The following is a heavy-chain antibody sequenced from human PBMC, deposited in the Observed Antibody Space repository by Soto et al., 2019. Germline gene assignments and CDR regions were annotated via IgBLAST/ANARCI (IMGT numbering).Heavy chain of an antibody. J-gene: IGHJ5*02. D-gene: IGHD2-15*01. CDR3: ARGIATGHLDP. CDR1: GYTITRYT. CDR2: INPDNGNT. V-gene: IGHV1-3*01. Sequence: GASVKVSCKASGYTITRYTMNWVRQAPGQRLEWMGWINPDNGNTKSSQKFQDRVIITRDTSASTAYMDLSSLRSEDTAVYYCARGIATGHLDPWGQGTLVTVSS.